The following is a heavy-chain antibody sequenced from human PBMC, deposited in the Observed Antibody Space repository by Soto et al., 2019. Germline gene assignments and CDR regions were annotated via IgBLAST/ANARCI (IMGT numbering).Heavy chain of an antibody. CDR1: GFPFSDYY. CDR2: ISSSSSDT. J-gene: IGHJ4*02. Sequence: QVQLVESGGDLVKPGGSLRLSCAASGFPFSDYYMSWIRRAPGKGLEWVSSISSSSSDTNYAQSVKGRFTISRDNAKNSLHLQMNILRAEDTAVYYCARRRPTGYYNYWGQGTLVTVSA. D-gene: IGHD3-9*01. CDR3: ARRRPTGYYNY. V-gene: IGHV3-11*05.